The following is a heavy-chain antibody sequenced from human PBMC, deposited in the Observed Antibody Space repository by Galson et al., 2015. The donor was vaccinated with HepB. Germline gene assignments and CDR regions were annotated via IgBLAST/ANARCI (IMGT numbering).Heavy chain of an antibody. Sequence: SLRLSCAGSGFTFSSYAMTWVRQAPGKGLEWVSSISGDAASTYHADSVKGCFTISRDNSNNTLFLQMNSLRADDTAMYYCAKSPLKPNVSPIFGVLKVWGQGTLVTVSS. J-gene: IGHJ4*02. CDR2: ISGDAAST. CDR1: GFTFSSYA. V-gene: IGHV3-23*01. CDR3: AKSPLKPNVSPIFGVLKV. D-gene: IGHD3-3*01.